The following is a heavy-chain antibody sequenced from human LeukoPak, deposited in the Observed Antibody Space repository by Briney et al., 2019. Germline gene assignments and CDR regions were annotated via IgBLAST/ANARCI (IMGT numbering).Heavy chain of an antibody. CDR1: GGSISSSSYY. V-gene: IGHV4-39*07. J-gene: IGHJ4*02. CDR2: IFYSGSS. D-gene: IGHD3-10*01. Sequence: SETLSLTCNVSGGSISSSSYYWGRIRQPPGKGLEWIGSIFYSGSSYSNPSLQSRVTISVDTSKNQFSMKLRSVTAADTAVYYCAREGNRGFDFWGQGTLVTVSS. CDR3: AREGNRGFDF.